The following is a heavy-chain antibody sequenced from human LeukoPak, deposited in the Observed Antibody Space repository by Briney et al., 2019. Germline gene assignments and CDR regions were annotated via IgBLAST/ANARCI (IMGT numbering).Heavy chain of an antibody. CDR1: GGSISPYY. CDR2: IYYSGNT. V-gene: IGHV4-59*01. J-gene: IGHJ4*02. D-gene: IGHD3-10*02. CDR3: ARSTGTTMFIDY. Sequence: SETLSLTCTVSGGSISPYYWSWIRQPPGKGLEWLGYIYYSGNTDYNPSLKSRVAISVDTSKNQFSLKLSSVTAADTAVYYCARSTGTTMFIDYWGQGTLVTVSS.